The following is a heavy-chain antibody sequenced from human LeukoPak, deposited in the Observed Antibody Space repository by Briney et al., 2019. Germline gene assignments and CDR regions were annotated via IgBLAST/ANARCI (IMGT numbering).Heavy chain of an antibody. CDR3: ARGYDLWSGYYWYFDY. CDR2: MNPNSGNT. V-gene: IGHV1-8*03. CDR1: GYTFTSYD. J-gene: IGHJ4*02. D-gene: IGHD3-3*01. Sequence: ASVKVSCKASGYTFTSYDINWVRQATGQGLEWMGWMNPNSGNTGYAQKCQGRVTITRNTSISTAYMELSSLRSEDTAVYYCARGYDLWSGYYWYFDYWGQGTLVTVSS.